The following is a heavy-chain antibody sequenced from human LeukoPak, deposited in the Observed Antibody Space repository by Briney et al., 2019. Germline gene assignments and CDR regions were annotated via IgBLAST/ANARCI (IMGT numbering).Heavy chain of an antibody. D-gene: IGHD3-3*01. CDR3: ASANFWSGYSFYY. J-gene: IGHJ4*02. CDR1: GFTLSSNY. Sequence: WGSLRLSCAASGFTLSSNYMRWVRQAPGKGLEGVSVIYSGGSTYYSDSVKGRFTISRDNSKNTLYLQMNSLRAEDTAVYYCASANFWSGYSFYYWGQGTLVTVSS. V-gene: IGHV3-53*01. CDR2: IYSGGST.